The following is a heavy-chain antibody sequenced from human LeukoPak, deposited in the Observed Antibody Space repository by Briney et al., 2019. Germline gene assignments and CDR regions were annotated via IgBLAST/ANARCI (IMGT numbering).Heavy chain of an antibody. CDR3: ARVSMGRGVMDY. V-gene: IGHV1-18*01. Sequence: ASVKVSCKASGYTFTSYGISWVRQAPGQGLEWMGWISAYNGNTNYAQKLQGRVTVTTDTSTSTAYMELRSLRSDDTAVYYCARVSMGRGVMDYWGQGTLVTVSS. D-gene: IGHD3-10*01. J-gene: IGHJ4*02. CDR2: ISAYNGNT. CDR1: GYTFTSYG.